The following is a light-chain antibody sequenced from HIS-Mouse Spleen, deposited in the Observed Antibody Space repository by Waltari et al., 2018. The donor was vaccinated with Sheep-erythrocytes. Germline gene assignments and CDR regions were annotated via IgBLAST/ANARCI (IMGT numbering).Light chain of an antibody. CDR2: EGS. J-gene: IGLJ3*02. CDR3: CSYAGSSTPWV. Sequence: QSALPQPASVSGSPGQSITISCTGTSSDGGSSNLVSWYQQHPGKAPKLMIYEGSKRPSGVSNRFSGSKSGNTASLTISGLQAEDEADYYCCSYAGSSTPWVFGGGTKLTVL. V-gene: IGLV2-23*01. CDR1: SSDGGSSNL.